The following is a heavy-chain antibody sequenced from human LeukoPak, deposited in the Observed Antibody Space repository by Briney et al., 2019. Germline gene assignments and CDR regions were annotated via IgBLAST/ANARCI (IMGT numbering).Heavy chain of an antibody. CDR1: GDSISNNYL. J-gene: IGHJ3*02. CDR2: IYRTGRT. Sequence: SGTLSLTCAVSGDSISNNYLWRWVRQFPGKGLEYIGEIYRTGRTNYNPSLKSRVTISIDKSENQFSLNLRSVTAADTAVYYCGRHDYGDSSAAFDIWGQGTMVTVSS. V-gene: IGHV4-4*02. D-gene: IGHD4-17*01. CDR3: GRHDYGDSSAAFDI.